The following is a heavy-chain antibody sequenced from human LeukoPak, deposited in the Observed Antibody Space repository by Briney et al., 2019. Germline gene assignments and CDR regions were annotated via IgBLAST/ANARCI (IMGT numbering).Heavy chain of an antibody. Sequence: GESLKISCKGSGYSFTNYWIGWVRQMPGKGLEWMGIIYPGDSDTRYSPSFQGQVTISADKSINTAYLQWSSLKASDTAMYYCARGGHCRSISCYGWFDPWGQGTLVTVSS. J-gene: IGHJ5*02. CDR2: IYPGDSDT. CDR1: GYSFTNYW. D-gene: IGHD2-2*01. V-gene: IGHV5-51*01. CDR3: ARGGHCRSISCYGWFDP.